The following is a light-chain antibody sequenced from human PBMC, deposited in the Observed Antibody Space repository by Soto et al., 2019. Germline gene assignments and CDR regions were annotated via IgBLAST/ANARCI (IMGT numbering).Light chain of an antibody. CDR3: AAWDDSLRGWV. J-gene: IGLJ3*02. CDR1: SSNIGRNS. V-gene: IGLV1-44*01. CDR2: RDN. Sequence: QAVVTQPPSASETPGQRVTISCSGSSSNIGRNSVNWYQQVPGTAPKLLIYRDNQRPSGVPDRFSGSKSGTSASLAISGLQSDDEADYYCAAWDDSLRGWVFGGGTKLTVL.